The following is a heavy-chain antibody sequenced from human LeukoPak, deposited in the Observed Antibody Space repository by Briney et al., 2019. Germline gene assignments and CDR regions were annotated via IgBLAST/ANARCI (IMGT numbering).Heavy chain of an antibody. CDR2: INPNSGGT. Sequence: ASVKVSCKASGYTFTGYYMHWVRQAPGQGLEWMGWINPNSGGTNYAQKFQGRVTMTRDTSISTAYMELSRLRSDDTAVYYCARGEGLGYCSGGSCYSDAFDIWGQGTMVTVSS. CDR1: GYTFTGYY. D-gene: IGHD2-15*01. CDR3: ARGEGLGYCSGGSCYSDAFDI. V-gene: IGHV1-2*02. J-gene: IGHJ3*02.